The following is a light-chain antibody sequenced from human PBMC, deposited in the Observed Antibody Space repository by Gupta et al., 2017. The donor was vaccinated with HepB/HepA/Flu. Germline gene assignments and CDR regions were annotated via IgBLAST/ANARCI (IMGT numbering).Light chain of an antibody. CDR3: MQARQTLYT. Sequence: DSVMTQSPLSLPLTSGDPATISCRSSHSLLHSNGCNYLDWYLQKPGQSPQLLIYLGSNRATGVPDRFSGSGSGTDFTLTISRVEAEDVGVYYCMQARQTLYTFGQGTRLEIK. V-gene: IGKV2-28*01. CDR1: HSLLHSNGCNY. CDR2: LGS. J-gene: IGKJ2*01.